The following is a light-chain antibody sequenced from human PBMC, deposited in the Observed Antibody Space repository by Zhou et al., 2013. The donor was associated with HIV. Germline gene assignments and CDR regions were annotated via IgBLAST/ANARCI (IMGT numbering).Light chain of an antibody. V-gene: IGKV1-12*01. CDR2: DAS. Sequence: DIQMTQSPSSVSASVGDRVTITCRASQDISGWLAWYQQKPGKAPKLLIYDASGLQGGVPSRFSGSGSGTDYTLTITSLQPEDFASYFCQQSYRIPYTFGQGTKLEIK. CDR1: QDISGW. CDR3: QQSYRIPYT. J-gene: IGKJ2*01.